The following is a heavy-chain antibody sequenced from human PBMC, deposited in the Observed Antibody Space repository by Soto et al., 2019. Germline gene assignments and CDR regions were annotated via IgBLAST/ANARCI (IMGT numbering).Heavy chain of an antibody. Sequence: GGSLRLSCAASGFPFSTYAMSWVRQAPGKGLEWVSTINSSGGRTYSADSMKGRFTISRDNSKNTVYLQMNSLRAEDTAIYYCATDLDATVFNYDYWGQGTLVTVSS. V-gene: IGHV3-23*01. CDR1: GFPFSTYA. CDR2: INSSGGRT. D-gene: IGHD2-2*01. J-gene: IGHJ4*02. CDR3: ATDLDATVFNYDY.